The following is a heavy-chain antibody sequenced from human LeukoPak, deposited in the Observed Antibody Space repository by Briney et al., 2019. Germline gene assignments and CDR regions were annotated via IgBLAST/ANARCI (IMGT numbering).Heavy chain of an antibody. CDR2: INHSGST. V-gene: IGHV4-39*07. CDR3: ARGVIVVVPAARVHNWFDP. J-gene: IGHJ5*02. CDR1: GGSISSSSYY. Sequence: SETLSLTCTVSGGSISSSSYYWGWIRQPPGKGLEWIGEINHSGSTNYNPSLKSRVTISVDTSKNQFSLKLSSVTAADTAVYYCARGVIVVVPAARVHNWFDPWGQGTLVTVSS. D-gene: IGHD2-2*01.